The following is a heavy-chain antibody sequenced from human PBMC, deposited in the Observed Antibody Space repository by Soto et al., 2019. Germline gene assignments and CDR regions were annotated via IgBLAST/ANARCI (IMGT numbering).Heavy chain of an antibody. V-gene: IGHV3-30*04. J-gene: IGHJ6*02. CDR2: ITFDGSSQ. D-gene: IGHD2-15*01. CDR3: AKDRPGYCSDGLCYEHFHYGMDV. Sequence: QVQLVESGGRVVHPGTSLRLSCEVSGFSFNSYAMHWVRQAPDKGLEWVAAITFDGSSQFYAGSVRGRFTISRDNSRNTLFLDMTSLRPEDTAMYFCAKDRPGYCSDGLCYEHFHYGMDVWGQGTTVTV. CDR1: GFSFNSYA.